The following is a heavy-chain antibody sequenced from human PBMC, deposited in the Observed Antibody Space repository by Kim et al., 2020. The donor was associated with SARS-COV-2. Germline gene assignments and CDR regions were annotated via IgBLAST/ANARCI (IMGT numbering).Heavy chain of an antibody. J-gene: IGHJ5*02. CDR2: INPNSGGT. D-gene: IGHD3-10*01. CDR3: ARDRSGGRGNWFDP. V-gene: IGHV1-2*06. Sequence: ASVKVSCKASGYTFTGYYMHWVRQAPGQGLEWMGRINPNSGGTNYAQKFQGRVTMTRDTSISTAYMELSRLRSDDTAAYYCARDRSGGRGNWFDPWGQGTLVTVSS. CDR1: GYTFTGYY.